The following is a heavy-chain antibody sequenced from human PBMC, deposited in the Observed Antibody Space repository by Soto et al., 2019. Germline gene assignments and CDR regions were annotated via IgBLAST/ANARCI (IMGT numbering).Heavy chain of an antibody. V-gene: IGHV5-10-1*01. J-gene: IGHJ5*02. CDR3: ERDRRRSYPNWFDT. CDR2: IDPSDSYT. CDR1: GYSFTSYW. D-gene: IGHD2-15*01. Sequence: GESLKISCKGSGYSFTSYWISWVRQMPGKGLEWMGRIDPSDSYTNYSPSFQGHVTISADKSISTAYLQWSSLKASDTEMYYCERDRRRSYPNWFDTWGQGTLVTVSS.